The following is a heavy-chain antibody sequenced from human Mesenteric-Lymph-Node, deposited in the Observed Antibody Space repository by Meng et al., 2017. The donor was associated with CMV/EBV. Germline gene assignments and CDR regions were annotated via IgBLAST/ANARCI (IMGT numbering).Heavy chain of an antibody. D-gene: IGHD7-27*01. Sequence: SETLSPTCTVSGGSVSSDTYYWSWIRQPPGKGLEWIGYIYYSGNTNYNPSLKSRVTISVDTSENQFSLNLRSVTAVDTAVYYCARVLGGNWFDPWGHGTLVTVSS. CDR2: IYYSGNT. CDR1: GGSVSSDTYY. V-gene: IGHV4-61*01. CDR3: ARVLGGNWFDP. J-gene: IGHJ5*02.